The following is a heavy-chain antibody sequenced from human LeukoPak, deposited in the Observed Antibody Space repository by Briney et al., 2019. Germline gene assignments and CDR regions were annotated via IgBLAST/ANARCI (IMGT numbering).Heavy chain of an antibody. V-gene: IGHV1-69*13. D-gene: IGHD2-2*01. Sequence: GASVKVSCKASGGTFSSYAISWVRQAPGQGLEWMGGIIPIFGTANYAQKFQGRVTITADESTSTAYMELSSLRSEDTAVYYCARAIRPPPSIVVVPAAWYNWFDPWGQGTLVTVSS. CDR3: ARAIRPPPSIVVVPAAWYNWFDP. CDR2: IIPIFGTA. CDR1: GGTFSSYA. J-gene: IGHJ5*02.